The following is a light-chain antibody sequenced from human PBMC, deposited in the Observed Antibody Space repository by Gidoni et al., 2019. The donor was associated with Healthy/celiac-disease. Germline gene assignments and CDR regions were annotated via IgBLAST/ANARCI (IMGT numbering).Light chain of an antibody. Sequence: EIVMTQYPATLSVSPGERATLSCMASQSVSSNLAWYQQKPGQAPRLLIYGASTRATGIPARFSGSGSGTEFTLTISSLQSEDFAVYYCQQYNNWPPWTFGQGTKVEIK. J-gene: IGKJ1*01. CDR3: QQYNNWPPWT. CDR2: GAS. V-gene: IGKV3-15*01. CDR1: QSVSSN.